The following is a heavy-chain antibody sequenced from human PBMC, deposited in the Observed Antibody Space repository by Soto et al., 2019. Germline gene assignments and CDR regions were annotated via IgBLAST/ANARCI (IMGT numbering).Heavy chain of an antibody. CDR2: IYLGDSDT. V-gene: IGHV5-51*01. J-gene: IGHJ6*02. D-gene: IGHD2-15*01. CDR3: ARHEDGGSYYHYGMDV. Sequence: GESLKISCMGSGYKVSTWHNFTSYWIAWVRQMPREGLEWMGIIYLGDSDTRYSPSFQGQVTISADKSINTVYLQWSSLKASDTAMYYCARHEDGGSYYHYGMDVWGQGTTVTVSS. CDR1: GYKVSTWHNFTSYW.